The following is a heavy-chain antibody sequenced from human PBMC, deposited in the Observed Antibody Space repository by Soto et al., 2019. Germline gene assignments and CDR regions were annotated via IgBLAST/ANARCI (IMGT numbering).Heavy chain of an antibody. Sequence: PSETLSLTCAVSGGSISSSNWWSWVRQPPGKGLEWIGEIYHSGSTNYNPSLKSRVTISVDKSKNQFSLKLSSVTAADTAVYYCARGTVFGSSWEGGEIGFDYWGQGTLVTVSS. CDR1: GGSISSSNW. V-gene: IGHV4-4*02. CDR2: IYHSGST. J-gene: IGHJ4*02. D-gene: IGHD6-13*01. CDR3: ARGTVFGSSWEGGEIGFDY.